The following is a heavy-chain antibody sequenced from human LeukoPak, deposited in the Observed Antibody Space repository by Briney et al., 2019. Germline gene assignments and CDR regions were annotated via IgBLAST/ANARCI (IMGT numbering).Heavy chain of an antibody. CDR2: INHNGNVN. V-gene: IGHV3-7*03. D-gene: IGHD3-16*01. CDR3: ARGGGLDV. CDR1: GFPFSSYW. Sequence: GGSLRLSCVASGFPFSSYWMNWARQAPGKGLEWVASINHNGNVNYYVDSVKGRFTISRDNAKNSLYLQMSNLRAEDTAVYFCARGGGLDVWGQGATVTVSS. J-gene: IGHJ6*02.